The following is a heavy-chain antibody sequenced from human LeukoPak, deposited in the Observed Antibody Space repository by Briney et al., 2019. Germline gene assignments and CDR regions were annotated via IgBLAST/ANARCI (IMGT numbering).Heavy chain of an antibody. CDR1: GDSISMHY. V-gene: IGHV4-34*01. D-gene: IGHD3-16*01. CDR2: INHSGST. J-gene: IGHJ4*02. CDR3: ARSYDYVYFDY. Sequence: SETLSLTCSVSGDSISMHYWSWIRQPPGKGLQWIGEINHSGSTNYNPSLKSRVTISVDTSKNQFSLKLSSVTAADTAVYYCARSYDYVYFDYWGQGTLVTVSS.